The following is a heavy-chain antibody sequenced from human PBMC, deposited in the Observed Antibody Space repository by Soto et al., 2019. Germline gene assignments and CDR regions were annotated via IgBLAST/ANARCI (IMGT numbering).Heavy chain of an antibody. CDR3: ARDGSITIFGVVIGAPGHP. CDR1: GFTFSSYG. D-gene: IGHD3-3*01. Sequence: PGGSLRLSCAASGFTFSSYGMHWVRQAPGKGLEWVAVIWYGGSNKYYADSVKGRFTISRDNSKNTLYLQMNSLRAEDTAVYYCARDGSITIFGVVIGAPGHPWGQGTLVTVSS. J-gene: IGHJ5*02. V-gene: IGHV3-33*01. CDR2: IWYGGSNK.